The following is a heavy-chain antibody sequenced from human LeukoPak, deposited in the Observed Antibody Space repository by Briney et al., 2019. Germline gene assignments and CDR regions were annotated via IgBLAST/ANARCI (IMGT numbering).Heavy chain of an antibody. Sequence: ASVKVSCKASGGTFSSYAISWVRQAPGQGLEWMGGIIPIFGTAHYAQKFQGRVTIATDESTSTAYMELSSLRSEDTAVYYCASGQSNYDILTGYYNWFDPWGQGTLVTVSS. D-gene: IGHD3-9*01. CDR3: ASGQSNYDILTGYYNWFDP. CDR2: IIPIFGTA. V-gene: IGHV1-69*05. J-gene: IGHJ5*02. CDR1: GGTFSSYA.